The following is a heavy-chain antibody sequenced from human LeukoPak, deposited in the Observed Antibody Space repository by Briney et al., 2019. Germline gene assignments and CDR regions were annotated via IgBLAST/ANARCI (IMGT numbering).Heavy chain of an antibody. CDR1: GFTFSSYG. V-gene: IGHV3-30*02. CDR2: IRYDGTNK. D-gene: IGHD3-10*01. Sequence: GSLRLSCAASGFTFSSYGMHWVCQAPGKGLEWVTFIRYDGTNKYYADSVKGRFTISRDNSKNTLYLQMNSLRAEDTAVYYCAKVVGYYGSGSSKRGYYYYYYMDVWGKGTTVTVSS. J-gene: IGHJ6*03. CDR3: AKVVGYYGSGSSKRGYYYYYYMDV.